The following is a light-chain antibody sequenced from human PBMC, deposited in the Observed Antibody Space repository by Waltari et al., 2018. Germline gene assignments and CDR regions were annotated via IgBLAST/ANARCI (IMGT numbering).Light chain of an antibody. CDR1: KGINKE. Sequence: DIHITESPTSLSASVGDRIPVTGRTSKGINKELSWYQQKPGKAPTLLIYAASSLQTGVSARFSGSGSGTDFTLTISSLQPEDLATYYCQQDDTTPRTFGGGTKVEIK. J-gene: IGKJ4*02. V-gene: IGKV1-27*01. CDR2: AAS. CDR3: QQDDTTPRT.